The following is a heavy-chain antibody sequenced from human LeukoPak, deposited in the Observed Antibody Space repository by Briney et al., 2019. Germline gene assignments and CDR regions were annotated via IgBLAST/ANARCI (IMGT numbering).Heavy chain of an antibody. V-gene: IGHV2-5*02. D-gene: IGHD3-9*01. CDR3: AHTRREGFDTDNWFDP. CDR1: GFSLSTSGVG. CDR2: IYWDDDK. J-gene: IGHJ5*02. Sequence: SGPTLVNPTQTLTLTCTFSGFSLSTSGVGVGWIRQPPGKALEWLALIYWDDDKRYSPSLKSRLTITKDTSKNQVVLTMTNVDPVDTATYYCAHTRREGFDTDNWFDPWGQGTLVTVSS.